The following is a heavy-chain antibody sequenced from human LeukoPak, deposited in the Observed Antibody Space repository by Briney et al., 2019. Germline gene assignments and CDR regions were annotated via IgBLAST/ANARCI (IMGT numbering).Heavy chain of an antibody. V-gene: IGHV1-3*01. D-gene: IGHD6-19*01. CDR3: AKNLDSSGWSYYYYYGMDV. CDR1: GYTFTSYA. Sequence: ASVKVSCKASGYTFTSYAMHWVRQAPGQRLEWMGWINAGNGNTKYSQKFQGRVTITRDTSASTAYMELSSLRSEDTAVYYCAKNLDSSGWSYYYYYGMDVWGQGTTVTVFS. J-gene: IGHJ6*02. CDR2: INAGNGNT.